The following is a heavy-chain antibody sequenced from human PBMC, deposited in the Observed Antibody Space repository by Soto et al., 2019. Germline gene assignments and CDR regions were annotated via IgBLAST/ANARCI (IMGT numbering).Heavy chain of an antibody. V-gene: IGHV3-30-3*01. D-gene: IGHD6-19*01. J-gene: IGHJ4*02. CDR2: ISYDGSNK. CDR1: GFTFSSYA. CDR3: ARVRVGSGGWSRLHVYFDY. Sequence: QVQLVESGGGVVQPGRSLRLSCAASGFTFSSYAMHWVRQATGKGLGWVAVISYDGSNKYYADSVKGRFTISRDNSKNTLYLQMNSLRAEDTAVYYCARVRVGSGGWSRLHVYFDYWGQGTLVTVSS.